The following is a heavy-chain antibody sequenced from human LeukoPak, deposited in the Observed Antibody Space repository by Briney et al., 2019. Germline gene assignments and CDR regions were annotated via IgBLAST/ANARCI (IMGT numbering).Heavy chain of an antibody. CDR3: AGLYSNSRPAAMGTLLDN. V-gene: IGHV3-33*01. CDR1: GFDLSTYA. CDR2: IWFDESIK. J-gene: IGHJ4*02. D-gene: IGHD4-11*01. Sequence: AGGSLRLSCAASGFDLSTYAMHWVRQAPGKGLEWVAVIWFDESIKYYADAVKGRFTISRDNSKNTLYLQMNSLRAEDTAVYYCAGLYSNSRPAAMGTLLDNWGQGTLVTVSS.